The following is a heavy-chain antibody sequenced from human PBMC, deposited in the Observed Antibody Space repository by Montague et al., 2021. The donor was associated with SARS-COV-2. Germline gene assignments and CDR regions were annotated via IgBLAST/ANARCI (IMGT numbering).Heavy chain of an antibody. Sequence: SLRLSCAASGFTFSSYEMNWVRQAPGKGLEWVSYISSSGSLIYYXDSVNGRFTISRDNAKNSLYLQMNSLRAEDTAVYYCAGYRPLDSYDPNFQYWGQGTLVTVSS. J-gene: IGHJ1*01. CDR2: ISSSGSLI. D-gene: IGHD2-21*01. V-gene: IGHV3-48*03. CDR3: AGYRPLDSYDPNFQY. CDR1: GFTFSSYE.